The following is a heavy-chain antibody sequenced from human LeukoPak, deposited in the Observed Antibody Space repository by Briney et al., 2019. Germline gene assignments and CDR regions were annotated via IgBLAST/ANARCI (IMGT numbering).Heavy chain of an antibody. CDR3: AKDRSLDGGDSNGYFDY. Sequence: GGSLRLSCAASGFTISSNAMSWVRQAPGKGLEWVSVISDSGDRTYYADSVKGRLTISRDDSKNTLSLQINSLRAEDTAFYYCAKDRSLDGGDSNGYFDYWGLGTLVTVSS. V-gene: IGHV3-23*01. J-gene: IGHJ4*02. D-gene: IGHD4-23*01. CDR1: GFTISSNA. CDR2: ISDSGDRT.